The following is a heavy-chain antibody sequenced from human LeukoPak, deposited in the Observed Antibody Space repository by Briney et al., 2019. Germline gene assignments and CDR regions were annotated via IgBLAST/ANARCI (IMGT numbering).Heavy chain of an antibody. Sequence: ASVKVSCKASGYTFTSYGISWVRQAPGQGLEWMGWISAYNGNTNYAQKLQGRVTMTTDTSTSTAYMELRSLRSDDTAVYYCARERATYDGSGYHYYFDYWGQGTLVTVSS. CDR2: ISAYNGNT. CDR1: GYTFTSYG. J-gene: IGHJ4*02. D-gene: IGHD3-22*01. V-gene: IGHV1-18*01. CDR3: ARERATYDGSGYHYYFDY.